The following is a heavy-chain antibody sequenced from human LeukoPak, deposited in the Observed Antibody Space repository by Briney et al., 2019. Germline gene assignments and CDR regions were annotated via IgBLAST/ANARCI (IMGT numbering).Heavy chain of an antibody. Sequence: GRSLRLSCAASGFTFSSYAMHWVRQAPGKGLEWVSAISGSGGSTYYADSVKGRFTIPRDNSKNTLYLQMNSLRAEDTAVYYCAKEERGWFDPWGQGTLVTVSS. CDR3: AKEERGWFDP. J-gene: IGHJ5*02. V-gene: IGHV3-23*01. CDR1: GFTFSSYA. CDR2: ISGSGGST.